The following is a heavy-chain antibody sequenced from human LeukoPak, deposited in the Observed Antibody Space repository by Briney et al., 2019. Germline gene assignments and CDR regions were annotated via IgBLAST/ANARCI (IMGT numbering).Heavy chain of an antibody. D-gene: IGHD2-2*01. V-gene: IGHV3-53*01. J-gene: IGHJ3*02. Sequence: GGSLRLSCAASGFTVSSNDMSWVRQAPGKGLEWVSVIYSGGGTYYADSVKGRFAISRDNSQNTLYLQMNSLAAEDTAVYYCARVGVVPAAIPDGFDIWGQGTMVTVSS. CDR1: GFTVSSND. CDR3: ARVGVVPAAIPDGFDI. CDR2: IYSGGGT.